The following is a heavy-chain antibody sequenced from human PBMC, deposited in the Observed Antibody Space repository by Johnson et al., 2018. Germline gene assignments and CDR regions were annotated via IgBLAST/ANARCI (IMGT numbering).Heavy chain of an antibody. CDR3: ARDRSSSSWFPDAFDI. D-gene: IGHD6-13*01. Sequence: QVQLQESGEGVVQPGRSLRLSCAASGFTFSSSGLHWVRQAPGKGLEWVALISYDGSNKYYADSVKGRFTMSRDNSKNTLYLQMNSLRPEDTALYYCARDRSSSSWFPDAFDIWGQGTVVTVSS. CDR1: GFTFSSSG. V-gene: IGHV3-30*03. J-gene: IGHJ3*02. CDR2: ISYDGSNK.